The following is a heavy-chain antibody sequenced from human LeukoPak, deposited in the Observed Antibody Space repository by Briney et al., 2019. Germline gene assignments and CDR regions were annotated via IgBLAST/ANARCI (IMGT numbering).Heavy chain of an antibody. J-gene: IGHJ6*02. V-gene: IGHV4-30-4*01. CDR3: AREDRGVIPPNYYYYGVDV. CDR2: IYYSGST. CDR1: GGSISSGDYY. D-gene: IGHD3-10*01. Sequence: SETLSLTCTVSGGSISSGDYYWSWIRQPPGKGLEWIGYIYYSGSTYYNPSLKSRVTISVDTSKNQFSLKLSSVTAADTAVYYCAREDRGVIPPNYYYYGVDVWGRGTTATVSS.